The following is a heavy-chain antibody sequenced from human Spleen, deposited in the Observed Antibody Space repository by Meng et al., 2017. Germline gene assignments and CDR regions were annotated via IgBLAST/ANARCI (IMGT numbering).Heavy chain of an antibody. J-gene: IGHJ6*02. V-gene: IGHV1-69*13. CDR1: GGTFSSYA. CDR2: IIPIFGTA. CDR3: ARPSYDYVWGSYRSYYYGMDV. Sequence: SVKVSCKASGGTFSSYAISWVRQAPGQGLEWMGGIIPIFGTANYAQKFQGRVTITADESTSTAYMELSSLRSEDTAVYYCARPSYDYVWGSYRSYYYGMDVWGQGTTVTVSS. D-gene: IGHD3-16*02.